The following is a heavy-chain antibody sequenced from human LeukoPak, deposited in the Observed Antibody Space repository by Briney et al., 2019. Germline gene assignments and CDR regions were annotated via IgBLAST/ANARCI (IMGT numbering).Heavy chain of an antibody. V-gene: IGHV1-2*02. Sequence: ASVKVSCKASGYTFTGYYMHWVRQAPGQGLEWMGWINPNSGGTNYAQKFQGRVTMTRDTSISTAYMELSRLRSDDTAVYYCARDLYSSSQNPTYYFDYWGQGTLVTVSS. CDR3: ARDLYSSSQNPTYYFDY. D-gene: IGHD6-13*01. CDR2: INPNSGGT. CDR1: GYTFTGYY. J-gene: IGHJ4*02.